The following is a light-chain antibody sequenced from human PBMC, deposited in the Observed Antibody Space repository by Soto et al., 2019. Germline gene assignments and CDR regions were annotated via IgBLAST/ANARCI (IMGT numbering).Light chain of an antibody. CDR2: GAS. CDR1: QSVSNN. V-gene: IGKV3-15*01. J-gene: IGKJ1*01. CDR3: QQYNNWPPT. Sequence: EIVMTQSPATLSVSPGERATLSCRASQSVSNNLAWYQQKPGQAPRLLIYGASTRATGIPARFSGSGSGTEFTLTISSQQSEDFAVYYCQQYNNWPPTFGQGTKVEIK.